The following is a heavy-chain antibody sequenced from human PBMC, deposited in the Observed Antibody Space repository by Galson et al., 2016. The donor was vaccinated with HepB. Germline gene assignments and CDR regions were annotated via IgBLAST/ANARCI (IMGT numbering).Heavy chain of an antibody. CDR1: GYSISTGYY. CDR2: IYYAGST. J-gene: IGHJ5*02. Sequence: ETLSLTCTVSGYSISTGYYWGWVRQPPGKGLEWIGSIYYAGSTYYNPSLKSRVTISVDTSKNQFSLKLSSVTAADTAVYYCARQPAVAGLNWFDPWGQGTLVTVSS. CDR3: ARQPAVAGLNWFDP. D-gene: IGHD6-19*01. V-gene: IGHV4-38-2*02.